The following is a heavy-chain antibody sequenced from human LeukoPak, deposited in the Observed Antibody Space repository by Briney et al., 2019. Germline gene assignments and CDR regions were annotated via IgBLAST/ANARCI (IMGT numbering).Heavy chain of an antibody. CDR2: ISSSSSYI. D-gene: IGHD6-19*01. V-gene: IGHV3-21*01. CDR3: ARAFVGTIGYSSGWHYYFDY. J-gene: IGHJ4*02. Sequence: GGSLRLSCAASGFSFSSYSMNWVRQAPGKGLEWVSSISSSSSYIYYADSLKGRFTISRDNAKNSLYLQMNSLGAEDTAVYYCARAFVGTIGYSSGWHYYFDYWGQGTLVTVSS. CDR1: GFSFSSYS.